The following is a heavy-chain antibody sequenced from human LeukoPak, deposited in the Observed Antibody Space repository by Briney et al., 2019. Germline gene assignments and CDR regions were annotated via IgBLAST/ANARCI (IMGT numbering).Heavy chain of an antibody. CDR2: IYTSGST. D-gene: IGHD3-10*01. J-gene: IGHJ5*02. V-gene: IGHV4-61*02. Sequence: SETLSLTCTVSGGSNSSGSYYWSWIRQPAGKGLEWIGRIYTSGSTNYNPSLKSRVTISVDTSKNQFSLKLSSVTAADTAVYYCARAAVVLWFGEYNWFDPWGQGTLVTVSS. CDR1: GGSNSSGSYY. CDR3: ARAAVVLWFGEYNWFDP.